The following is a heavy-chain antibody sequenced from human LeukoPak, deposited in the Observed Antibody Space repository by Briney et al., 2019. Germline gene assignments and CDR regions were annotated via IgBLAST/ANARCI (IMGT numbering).Heavy chain of an antibody. V-gene: IGHV3-21*01. CDR3: ARDPSLGDGYKPFDY. J-gene: IGHJ4*02. CDR1: GFTFSSYS. Sequence: GGSLRLSCAASGFTFSSYSMNWVRQAPGKGLEWVSSISSSSSYIHYADSVKGRFTISRDNAKNSLYLQMNSPRAEDTAVYYCARDPSLGDGYKPFDYWGQGTLVTVSS. D-gene: IGHD5-24*01. CDR2: ISSSSSYI.